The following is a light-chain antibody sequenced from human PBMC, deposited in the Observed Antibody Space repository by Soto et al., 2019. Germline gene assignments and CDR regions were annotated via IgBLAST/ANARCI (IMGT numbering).Light chain of an antibody. J-gene: IGKJ2*01. V-gene: IGKV3D-20*01. CDR2: DAS. CDR3: QQYGSSLRT. CDR1: QSVSSSY. Sequence: EIVLTQSPATLSLFPGERATLSCGASQSVSSSYLAWYQQKPGLAPRLLIYDASSRATGIPDRFSGSGSGTDFTLTISRLEPEDFAVYYCQQYGSSLRTFGQGTKLEIK.